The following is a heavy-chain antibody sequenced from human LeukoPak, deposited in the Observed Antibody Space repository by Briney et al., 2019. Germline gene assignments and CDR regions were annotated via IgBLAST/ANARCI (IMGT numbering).Heavy chain of an antibody. J-gene: IGHJ4*02. CDR2: ISTSNGNT. CDR1: GYTFTTYR. CDR3: VREVRPYCGGDCYGGNFDY. D-gene: IGHD2-21*02. V-gene: IGHV1-18*04. Sequence: ASVKVSCKASGYTFTTYRISWVRQAPGQGLEWMGWISTSNGNTNYAEKVQGRVTMTTDTPTTTAYMELRSLRSDHTAAYFCVREVRPYCGGDCYGGNFDYWGQGTLVTVSS.